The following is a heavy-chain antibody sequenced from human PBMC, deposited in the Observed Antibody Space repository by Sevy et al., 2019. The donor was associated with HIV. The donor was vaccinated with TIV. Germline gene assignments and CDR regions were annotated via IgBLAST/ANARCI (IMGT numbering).Heavy chain of an antibody. CDR3: TGDWACAYDY. J-gene: IGHJ4*02. CDR1: GLIFCNYW. D-gene: IGHD7-27*01. V-gene: IGHV3-7*01. Sequence: GGSLRLSCADSGLIFCNYWVSWVRQAPGKGLEWVAIINEDGSEKYYSDSVKGRFTISRDNAKNSVYLQMNSLRVEDTAVYYCTGDWACAYDYWGQGTLVTVSS. CDR2: INEDGSEK.